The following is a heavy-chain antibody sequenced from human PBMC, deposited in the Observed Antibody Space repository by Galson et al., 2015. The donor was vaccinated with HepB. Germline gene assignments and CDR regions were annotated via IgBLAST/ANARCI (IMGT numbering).Heavy chain of an antibody. V-gene: IGHV6-1*01. CDR2: TYYRSKWYN. D-gene: IGHD2-2*01. J-gene: IGHJ6*03. CDR1: GDSVSSNSAA. Sequence: CAISGDSVSSNSAAWNWIRQSPSRGLEWLGRTYYRSKWYNDYAVSVKSRITINPDTSKNQFSLQLNSVTPEDTAMYYCARAYVVVIPAAMRAYYYYYYMDVWGKGTTVTVSS. CDR3: ARAYVVVIPAAMRAYYYYYYMDV.